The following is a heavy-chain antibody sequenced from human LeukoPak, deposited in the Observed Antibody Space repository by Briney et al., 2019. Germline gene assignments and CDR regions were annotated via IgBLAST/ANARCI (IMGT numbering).Heavy chain of an antibody. V-gene: IGHV3-33*01. J-gene: IGHJ6*03. D-gene: IGHD2-2*01. Sequence: GRSLRLSCAASGFTFSSYGMHWVRQAPGKGLEWVAVIWYDRSNKYYADSVKGRFTISRDNSKNTLYLQMNSLRAEDTAVYYCARGVVVVPAAPKNYYYYMDVWGKGTTVTVSS. CDR3: ARGVVVVPAAPKNYYYYMDV. CDR1: GFTFSSYG. CDR2: IWYDRSNK.